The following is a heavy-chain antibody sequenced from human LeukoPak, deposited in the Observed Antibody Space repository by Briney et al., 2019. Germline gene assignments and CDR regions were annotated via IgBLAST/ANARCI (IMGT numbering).Heavy chain of an antibody. CDR1: GYTFTSYG. J-gene: IGHJ4*02. CDR2: ISAYNGNT. V-gene: IGHV1-18*01. Sequence: RASVKVSCKASGYTFTSYGISWVRQAPGQGLEWMGWISAYNGNTNYAQKLQGRVTMTTDTSTSTAYMELRSLRSDDTAVYYCARGGARGVPAASRLGIDFDYWGQGTLVTVSS. CDR3: ARGGARGVPAASRLGIDFDY. D-gene: IGHD2-2*01.